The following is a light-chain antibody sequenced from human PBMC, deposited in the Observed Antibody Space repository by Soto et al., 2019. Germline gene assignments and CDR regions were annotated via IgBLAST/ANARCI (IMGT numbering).Light chain of an antibody. CDR3: QHYNSYSEA. CDR1: QGINTD. V-gene: IGKV1-5*03. CDR2: KAS. J-gene: IGKJ1*01. Sequence: DILLTQSPSSLSASVGDRVNITCRASQGINTDLAWYQQKPGKAPKLLIYKASTLKSGVPSRFSGSGSGTEFTLTISSLQPDDFATYYCQHYNSYSEAFGQGTKVDIK.